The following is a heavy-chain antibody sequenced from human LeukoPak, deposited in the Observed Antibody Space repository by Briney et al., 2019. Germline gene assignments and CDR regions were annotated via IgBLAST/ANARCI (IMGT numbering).Heavy chain of an antibody. J-gene: IGHJ4*02. CDR3: ATDTGGGSYGCFDY. CDR1: GYTLTELS. V-gene: IGHV1-24*01. CDR2: FDPEDGET. D-gene: IGHD1-26*01. Sequence: ASVKVSCKVSGYTLTELSMHWVRQAPGKGLEWMGGFDPEDGETIYAQKFQGRVTMTEDTSTDTAYMELSSLRSEDTAVYYCATDTGGGSYGCFDYWGQGTLVTVSS.